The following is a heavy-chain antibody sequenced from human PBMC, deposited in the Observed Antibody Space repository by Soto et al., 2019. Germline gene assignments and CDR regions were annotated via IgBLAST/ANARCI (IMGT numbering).Heavy chain of an antibody. CDR2: IYYSGST. D-gene: IGHD5-12*01. CDR3: ARLGRDGYNPPIIP. Sequence: PSETLSLTCTVSGGSISSSSYYWGWIRQPPGKGLEWIGSIYYSGSTYYNPSLKSRVTISVDTSKNQFSLKLSSVTAADTAVYYCARLGRDGYNPPIIPWGQGTLVTVSS. V-gene: IGHV4-39*01. J-gene: IGHJ4*02. CDR1: GGSISSSSYY.